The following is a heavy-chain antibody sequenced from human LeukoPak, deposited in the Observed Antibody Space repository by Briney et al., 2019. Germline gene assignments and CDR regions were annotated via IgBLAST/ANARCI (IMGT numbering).Heavy chain of an antibody. V-gene: IGHV1-2*02. CDR3: ARDPGGSSLLWFGNFDY. D-gene: IGHD3-10*01. J-gene: IGHJ4*02. CDR2: INPNSGGT. Sequence: ASVTVSCKASGYTFTGYYMHWVRQAPGQGLEWMGWINPNSGGTNYAQKFQGRVTMTRDTSISTAYMELSRLRSDDTAVYYCARDPGGSSLLWFGNFDYWGQGTLVTVSS. CDR1: GYTFTGYY.